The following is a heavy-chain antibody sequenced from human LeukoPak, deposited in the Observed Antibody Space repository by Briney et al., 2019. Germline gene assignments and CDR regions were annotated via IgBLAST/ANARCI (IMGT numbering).Heavy chain of an antibody. CDR1: GFTFSDYY. CDR3: ARDSPLSLSSGYYSYYYYGMDV. CDR2: ISSSGSTI. V-gene: IGHV3-11*01. J-gene: IGHJ6*02. Sequence: GGSLRLSCAASGFTFSDYYMSWIRQAPGKGLEWVSYISSSGSTIYYADSVKGRFTISRDNAKNSLYLQMNSLRAEDTAVYYCARDSPLSLSSGYYSYYYYGMDVWGQGTTVTVSS. D-gene: IGHD3-22*01.